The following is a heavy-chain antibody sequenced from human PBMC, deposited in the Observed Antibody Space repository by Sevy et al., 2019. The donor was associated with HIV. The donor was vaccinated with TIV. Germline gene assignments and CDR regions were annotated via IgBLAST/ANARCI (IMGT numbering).Heavy chain of an antibody. CDR1: GFTFSIYG. J-gene: IGHJ3*02. CDR3: ASLPNNYYDISGSSGDDAFDI. Sequence: GGSLRLSCAAYGFTFSIYGMHWVRQAPGKGLEWVAVIWNDRSNKHYADSVKGRFTISRDNAKNTLYLQMTSLRVEDTAVYYCASLPNNYYDISGSSGDDAFDIWGQGTRVTVSS. V-gene: IGHV3-33*01. CDR2: IWNDRSNK. D-gene: IGHD3-22*01.